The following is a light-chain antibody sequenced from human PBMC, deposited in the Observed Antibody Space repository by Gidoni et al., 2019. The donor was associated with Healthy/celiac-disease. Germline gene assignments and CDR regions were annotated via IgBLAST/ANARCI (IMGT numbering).Light chain of an antibody. J-gene: IGKJ2*01. CDR2: AAS. CDR3: QQANSFPYT. CDR1: QGISSW. Sequence: DIKMTQSPSPVSASVGDRVPITCRSSQGISSWLAWYQQKLGKAPKLLIYAASSLQSGVPSRFSGSGSGTDFTITISSLEDEDFATYYCQQANSFPYTFGQGTKLEIK. V-gene: IGKV1-12*01.